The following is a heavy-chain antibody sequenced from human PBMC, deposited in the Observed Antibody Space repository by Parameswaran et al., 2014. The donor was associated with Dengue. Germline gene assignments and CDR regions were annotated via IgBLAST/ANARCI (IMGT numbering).Heavy chain of an antibody. J-gene: IGHJ5*02. CDR2: MYNSGST. V-gene: IGHV4-39*01. CDR3: ARQLYYYDSRGYFRGWFDP. Sequence: WIRQPPGKGLEWIGSMYNSGSTYYNPSLKSRVTISVDTSKNQFSLKLSSVTAADTAVYYCARQLYYYDSRGYFRGWFDPWGQGTLVTVSS. D-gene: IGHD3-22*01.